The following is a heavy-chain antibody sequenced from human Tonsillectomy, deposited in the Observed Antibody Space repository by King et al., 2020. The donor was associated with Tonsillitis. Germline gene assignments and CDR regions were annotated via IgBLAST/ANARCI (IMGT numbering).Heavy chain of an antibody. CDR2: IKQDGSEK. Sequence: QLVQSGGGLVQPGGSLRLSCAASGFTFSSYWMSWVRQAPGKGLEWVANIKQDGSEKYYVDSVKGRFTISRDNAKNSLYLQMNSLRAEDTAVYYCARDGATIFEIGFDYWGQGTLVTVSS. CDR1: GFTFSSYW. J-gene: IGHJ4*02. D-gene: IGHD5-12*01. V-gene: IGHV3-7*01. CDR3: ARDGATIFEIGFDY.